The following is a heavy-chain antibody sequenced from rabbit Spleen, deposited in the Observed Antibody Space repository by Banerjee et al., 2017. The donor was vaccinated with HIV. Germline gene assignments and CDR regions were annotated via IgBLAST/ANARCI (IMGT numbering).Heavy chain of an antibody. CDR1: GFSFSSSYY. J-gene: IGHJ4*01. Sequence: QSLEESGGDLVKPGASLTLTCTASGFSFSSSYYMCWVRQAPGKGLEWIACIYASSGYTWYASWVNGRFTISKTSSTTVTLQMTSLTAADTATYFCARDTYTGYHYAMYAFNLWGPGTLVTVS. V-gene: IGHV1S40*01. D-gene: IGHD6-1*01. CDR2: IYASSGYT. CDR3: ARDTYTGYHYAMYAFNL.